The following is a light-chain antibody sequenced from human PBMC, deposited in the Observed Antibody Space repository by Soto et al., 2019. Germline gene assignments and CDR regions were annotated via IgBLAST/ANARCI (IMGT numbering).Light chain of an antibody. CDR3: QQYNYYPYT. J-gene: IGKJ2*01. CDR1: QSISSW. V-gene: IGKV1-5*01. CDR2: DAS. Sequence: DIQMTQSPSTLSASVGDRVTITCRASQSISSWLAWYQQKPGKAPKLLIYDASSLESGVPSRFSGSGSGTDFTLNISSLQPDDFAAYYCQQYNYYPYTFGQGTKLEIK.